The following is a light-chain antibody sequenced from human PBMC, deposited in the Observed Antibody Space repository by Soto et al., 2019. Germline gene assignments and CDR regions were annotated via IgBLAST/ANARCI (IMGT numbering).Light chain of an antibody. V-gene: IGLV1-47*01. CDR2: KNN. CDR1: SSSIGTSY. J-gene: IGLJ1*01. Sequence: QSVLTQPPSASGTPGQRVTISCSGSSSSIGTSYVYWYQQLPGTAPKPLIYKNNQRPSGVPDRFSGSKSGTSASLAISGLRSEDEADYHCASWDDSLSGYVFGTGTKVTVL. CDR3: ASWDDSLSGYV.